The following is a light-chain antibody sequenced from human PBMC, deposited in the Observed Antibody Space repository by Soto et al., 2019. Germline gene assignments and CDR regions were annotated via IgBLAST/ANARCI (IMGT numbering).Light chain of an antibody. V-gene: IGLV2-14*01. CDR1: SSDVGGYKY. J-gene: IGLJ3*02. Sequence: QSVLTQPPSASGSPGQSVTISCTGTSSDVGGYKYVSWYRQHPGKAPKLVIYEVSNRPSGISSRFSGSKSGNTASLTISGLQAEDEADYYCSSYTQFSTVVFGGGTKLTVL. CDR2: EVS. CDR3: SSYTQFSTVV.